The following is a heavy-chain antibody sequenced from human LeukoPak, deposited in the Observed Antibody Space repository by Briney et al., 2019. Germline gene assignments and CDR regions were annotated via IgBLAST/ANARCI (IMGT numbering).Heavy chain of an antibody. V-gene: IGHV4-39*01. D-gene: IGHD6-25*01. CDR2: FFVSGST. CDR3: ARQFATAAADTRGYFDY. Sequence: SETLSLTCTVSGGSISSSSDYWGWIRQAPGTGLEWIGSFFVSGSTHYNPSLRSRATLFVDTSKNQFSLKLTSMTAADAATYFCARQFATAAADTRGYFDYWGQGTVVAVSS. J-gene: IGHJ4*02. CDR1: GGSISSSSDY.